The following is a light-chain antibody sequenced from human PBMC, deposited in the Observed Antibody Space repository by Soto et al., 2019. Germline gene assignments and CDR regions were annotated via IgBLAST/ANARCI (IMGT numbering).Light chain of an antibody. CDR3: VLYMGSGTVV. CDR2: STN. V-gene: IGLV8-61*01. J-gene: IGLJ2*01. Sequence: QAVVTQEPSFSVSPGGTVILTCGLSSGSVSTSYYPSWYQQTPGQAPRTLIYSTNTRSSGVPDRFSGSILGNKAALTITGAQADDESDYYCVLYMGSGTVVFGGGTKLTVL. CDR1: SGSVSTSYY.